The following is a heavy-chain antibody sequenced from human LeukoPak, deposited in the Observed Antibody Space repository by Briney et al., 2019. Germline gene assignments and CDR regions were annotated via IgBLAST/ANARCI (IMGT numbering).Heavy chain of an antibody. Sequence: PPGGTLRLSCAASGFTFRSYGMSWVRQAPGKGLEWASSISGSGGSTYYADSVKGRFTISIDNSKNTLYLQMNSLRAEDTAVYYCAKERTAMVADDAFDIWGQGTMVTVSS. V-gene: IGHV3-23*01. CDR3: AKERTAMVADDAFDI. D-gene: IGHD5-18*01. CDR1: GFTFRSYG. CDR2: ISGSGGST. J-gene: IGHJ3*02.